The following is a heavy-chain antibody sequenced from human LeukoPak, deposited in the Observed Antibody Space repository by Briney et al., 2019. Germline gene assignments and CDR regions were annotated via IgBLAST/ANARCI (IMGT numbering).Heavy chain of an antibody. V-gene: IGHV4-61*02. Sequence: SQTLSLTCTVSGGSISSGDYYWSWIRQPAGKGLEWIGRIYTSGSTNYNPSLKSRVTMSVDTSKNQFSLKLSSVTAADTAVYYCARIVGATTSLAFDIWGQGTMVTVSS. CDR1: GGSISSGDYY. D-gene: IGHD1-26*01. CDR3: ARIVGATTSLAFDI. J-gene: IGHJ3*02. CDR2: IYTSGST.